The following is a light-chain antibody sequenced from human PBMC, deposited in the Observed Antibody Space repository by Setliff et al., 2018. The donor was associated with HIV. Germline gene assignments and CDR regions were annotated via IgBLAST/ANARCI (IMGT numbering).Light chain of an antibody. CDR1: SSNIGSNT. V-gene: IGLV1-44*01. J-gene: IGLJ1*01. CDR2: SSN. Sequence: QSVLTQPPSASGTPGQKVTISCSGSSSNIGSNTVNLYQQLPGTAPKLLIYSSNVRPSRVPDRFSGSKSGTSASLAISGLQAEDEADYYCAAWDDSLTGYVFGTGTKVTVL. CDR3: AAWDDSLTGYV.